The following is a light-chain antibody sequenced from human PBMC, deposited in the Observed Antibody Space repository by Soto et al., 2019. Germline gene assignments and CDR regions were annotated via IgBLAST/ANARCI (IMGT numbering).Light chain of an antibody. V-gene: IGKV3-20*01. CDR1: QSVSNNY. J-gene: IGKJ1*01. CDR3: QQYGSSGT. Sequence: EIVLTQSPGTPSLSPGERATLSCRASQSVSNNYLAWYQQKPGQAPRLLIYGASNRATGIPDRFSGSGSGTDFTLTISRLEPEDFAMYYCQQYGSSGTFGQGTKVDIK. CDR2: GAS.